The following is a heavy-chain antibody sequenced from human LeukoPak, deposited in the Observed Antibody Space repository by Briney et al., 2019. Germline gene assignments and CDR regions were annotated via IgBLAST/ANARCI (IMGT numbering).Heavy chain of an antibody. J-gene: IGHJ4*02. CDR2: ISSSSSYT. V-gene: IGHV3-11*05. CDR1: GFTVSSNY. Sequence: PGGSLRLSCAASGFTVSSNYMSWIRQAPGKGLEWVSYISSSSSYTNYADSVKGRFTISRDNAKNSLYLQMNSLGAEDTAVYYCARDEADFDYWGEGTLVTVSS. CDR3: ARDEADFDY.